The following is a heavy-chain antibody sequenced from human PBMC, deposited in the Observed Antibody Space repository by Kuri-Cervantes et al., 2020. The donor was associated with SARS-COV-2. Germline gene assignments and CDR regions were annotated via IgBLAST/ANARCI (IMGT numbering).Heavy chain of an antibody. Sequence: LRLSCAASGFTFSSYAMSWIRQPPGKGLEWIGYIYYSGSTYYNPSLKSRVTISVDTSKNQFSLKLSSVTAADTAVYYCATKGGGGLRFLEWLWGPWFDPWGQGTLVTVSS. J-gene: IGHJ5*02. D-gene: IGHD3-3*01. CDR3: ATKGGGGLRFLEWLWGPWFDP. V-gene: IGHV4-30-4*08. CDR1: GFTFSSYA. CDR2: IYYSGST.